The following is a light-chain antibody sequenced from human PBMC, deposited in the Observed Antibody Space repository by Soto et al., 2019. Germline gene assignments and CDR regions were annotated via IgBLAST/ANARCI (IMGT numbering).Light chain of an antibody. J-gene: IGLJ3*02. CDR1: SSDVGSSNL. CDR2: EGS. CDR3: CSYAGSNTWV. V-gene: IGLV2-23*01. Sequence: QSALTQPASVSGSPGQSITISCTGTSSDVGSSNLVSWYQQYPGKAPKLIIYEGSKRPSGVSNRSSGSKSGNTASLTISGLQAEDEADYYCCSYAGSNTWVFGGGTKLTVL.